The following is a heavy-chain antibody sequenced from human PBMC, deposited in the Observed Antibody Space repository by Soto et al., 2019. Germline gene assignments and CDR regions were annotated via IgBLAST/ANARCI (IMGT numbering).Heavy chain of an antibody. CDR1: GYSFTSYW. D-gene: IGHD5-12*01. V-gene: IGHV5-51*01. J-gene: IGHJ4*02. CDR3: ARHRARGGYSGYVYLFKSPTPDS. CDR2: IYPGDSDT. Sequence: PGETLTLSCKGSGYSFTSYWIGWVRQLPGKGLGWMGVIYPGDSDTRYSPSFQGQVTISADKSIGTAYLQWSSLKAAATAMYYCARHRARGGYSGYVYLFKSPTPDSGGQGPRVTAPQ.